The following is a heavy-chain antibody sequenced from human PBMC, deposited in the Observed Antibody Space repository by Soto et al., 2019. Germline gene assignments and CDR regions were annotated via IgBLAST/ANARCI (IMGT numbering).Heavy chain of an antibody. CDR3: VRDGHCIITSCYGNWFDP. CDR2: INSDASHT. J-gene: IGHJ5*02. CDR1: GFTFSTYW. V-gene: IGHV3-74*01. Sequence: EVQLVESGGGLVQPGGSLRLSCAASGFTFSTYWMHWIRQVPGKGLEWVSRINSDASHTYYADSVKGRFTISRDNAKNTLHLEMNSLRAEDTAVYYCVRDGHCIITSCYGNWFDPWGQGTLVTVSS. D-gene: IGHD2-2*01.